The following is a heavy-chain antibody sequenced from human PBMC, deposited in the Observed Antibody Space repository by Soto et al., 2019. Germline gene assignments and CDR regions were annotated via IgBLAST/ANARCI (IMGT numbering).Heavy chain of an antibody. CDR2: IWYDGSNK. CDR3: ARDFSMDIVVVPAAIGSMDV. J-gene: IGHJ6*02. V-gene: IGHV3-33*01. D-gene: IGHD2-2*03. Sequence: VAVIWYDGSNKYYADSVKGRFTISRDNSKNTLYLQMNSLRAEDTAVYYCARDFSMDIVVVPAAIGSMDVWGQGTTVTVSS.